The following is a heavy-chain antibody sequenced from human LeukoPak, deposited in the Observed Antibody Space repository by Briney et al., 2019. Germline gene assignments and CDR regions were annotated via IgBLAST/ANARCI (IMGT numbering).Heavy chain of an antibody. CDR1: GFTFSSYG. CDR3: AKGAMVRGVIGLSYFDY. CDR2: ISYDGSNK. D-gene: IGHD3-10*01. V-gene: IGHV3-30*18. J-gene: IGHJ4*02. Sequence: GGSLRLSCAASGFTFSSYGMHWVRQAPGKGLEWAAVISYDGSNKYYADSVKGRFTISRDNSRNTLYLQMNSLRAEDTAVYYCAKGAMVRGVIGLSYFDYWGQGTLVTVSS.